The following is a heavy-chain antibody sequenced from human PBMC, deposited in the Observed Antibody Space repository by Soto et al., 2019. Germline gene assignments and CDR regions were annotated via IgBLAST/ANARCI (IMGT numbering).Heavy chain of an antibody. Sequence: ASVKVSCKSSGYTFTDFYIHWVRQVPGQGLEWVGWINPKNGGINYARKFQGRVTMTRDTSVSTSYMDLNRLNFDDSAIYYCVRGQSVLYLDLWGRGTQVTVS. CDR1: GYTFTDFY. V-gene: IGHV1-2*02. D-gene: IGHD1-20*01. CDR3: VRGQSVLYLDL. J-gene: IGHJ1*01. CDR2: INPKNGGI.